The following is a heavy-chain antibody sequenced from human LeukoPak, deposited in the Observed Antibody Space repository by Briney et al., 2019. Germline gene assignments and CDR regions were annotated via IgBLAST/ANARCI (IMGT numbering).Heavy chain of an antibody. V-gene: IGHV7-4-1*02. CDR3: ARDPTRSPGGGFFSPLGY. J-gene: IGHJ4*02. CDR1: GYTFTHYA. CDR2: INTNTATP. Sequence: ASVKVSCKASGYTFTHYAINWVRQAPGQGLEWMGWINTNTATPMYAQGFSGRFVFSLDVSDSTAYLHINSLEAGDTAVYYCARDPTRSPGGGFFSPLGYWGQGSLVTASS. D-gene: IGHD3-22*01.